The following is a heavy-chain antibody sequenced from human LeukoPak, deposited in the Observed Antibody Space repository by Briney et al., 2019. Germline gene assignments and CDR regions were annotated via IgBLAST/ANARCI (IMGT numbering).Heavy chain of an antibody. D-gene: IGHD6-6*01. J-gene: IGHJ4*02. Sequence: GASVKVSCNASADTFTGYYMHWVRQAPGQGLEWMGIINPSGGSTSYAQKFQGRITMTRDTSTSTVYMELSSLRSEDTAVYYCARKGSSSSSSPFDYWRQGTLVTVSS. V-gene: IGHV1-46*01. CDR3: ARKGSSSSSSPFDY. CDR1: ADTFTGYY. CDR2: INPSGGST.